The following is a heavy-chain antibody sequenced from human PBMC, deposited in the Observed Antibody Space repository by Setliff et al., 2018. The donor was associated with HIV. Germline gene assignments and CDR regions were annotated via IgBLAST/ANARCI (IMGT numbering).Heavy chain of an antibody. V-gene: IGHV1-18*01. Sequence: ASVKVSCKASGYSLTTYGISWVRQAPGQGLEWVGWISVYNGQTLYAQKVQDRITVTMDIPKDTAYMELRGLTPDDTAVYYCAGGHHFYWYFDLWGPGTLVTVSS. J-gene: IGHJ2*01. CDR1: GYSLTTYG. CDR2: ISVYNGQT. CDR3: AGGHHFYWYFDL.